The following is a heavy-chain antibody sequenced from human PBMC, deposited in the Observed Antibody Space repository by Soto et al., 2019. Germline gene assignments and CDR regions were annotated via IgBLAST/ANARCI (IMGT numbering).Heavy chain of an antibody. CDR2: IIPIFGTA. CDR3: AYLSDILTVTFDY. D-gene: IGHD3-9*01. J-gene: IGHJ4*02. CDR1: GGTFSSYA. Sequence: GASVKVSCKASGGTFSSYAISWVRQAPGQGLEWMGGIIPIFGTANYAQKFQGRVTITADESTSTAYMELSSLRSEDTAVYYCAYLSDILTVTFDYWGQGTLVTVSS. V-gene: IGHV1-69*13.